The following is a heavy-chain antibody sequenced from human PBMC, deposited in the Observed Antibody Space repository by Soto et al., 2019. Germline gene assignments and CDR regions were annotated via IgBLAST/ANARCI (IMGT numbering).Heavy chain of an antibody. CDR1: GFTFSSYW. CDR3: ARDLYYYGSGSYSTEDY. J-gene: IGHJ4*02. V-gene: IGHV3-7*01. CDR2: ITQDGSEK. Sequence: EVQLVESGGGLVQPGGSLRLSCAASGFTFSSYWMSWVRQAPGKGLAWVANITQDGSEKYYVDSVKGRFTISRDNAKNSLYLQMNSLRAEDTAVYYCARDLYYYGSGSYSTEDYWGQGTLVTVSS. D-gene: IGHD3-10*01.